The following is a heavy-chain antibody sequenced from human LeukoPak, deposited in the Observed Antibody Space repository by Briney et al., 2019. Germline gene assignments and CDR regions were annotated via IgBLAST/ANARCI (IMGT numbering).Heavy chain of an antibody. V-gene: IGHV3-21*01. CDR3: ARDLLWGDIVVVPAAMSGINDY. CDR2: ISSSSYI. J-gene: IGHJ4*02. CDR1: GFTFSSYS. D-gene: IGHD2-2*01. Sequence: PGGSLRLSCAASGFTFSSYSMNWVRQAPGKGLEWVSSISSSSYIYYADSVKGRFTISRDNAKNSLYLQMNSLRAEDTAVYYCARDLLWGDIVVVPAAMSGINDYWGQGTLVTVSS.